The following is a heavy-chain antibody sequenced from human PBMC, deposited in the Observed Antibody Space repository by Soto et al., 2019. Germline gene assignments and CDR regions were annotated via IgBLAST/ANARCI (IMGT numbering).Heavy chain of an antibody. CDR3: ASSATTADYYYGMDV. D-gene: IGHD1-26*01. J-gene: IGHJ6*02. CDR2: INAGNGNT. V-gene: IGHV1-3*01. CDR1: GYTFTCYA. Sequence: GASVKVSCKASGYTFTCYAMYCVRQAPGQRLEWMGWINAGNGNTKYSQKFQGRVTITRDTSASTAYMELSSLRSEDTAVYYCASSATTADYYYGMDVWGQGTTVTVSS.